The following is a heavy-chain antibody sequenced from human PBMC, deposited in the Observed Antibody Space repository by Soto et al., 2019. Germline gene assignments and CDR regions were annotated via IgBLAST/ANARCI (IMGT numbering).Heavy chain of an antibody. CDR3: ASTTDTAMATYYYYMDV. J-gene: IGHJ6*03. V-gene: IGHV4-59*12. D-gene: IGHD5-18*01. CDR2: IYYSGST. Sequence: PSETLSLTCTVSGGSISSYYWTWIRQPPGKGLEWIGYIYYSGSTNYNPSLKSRVTISVDTSKNQFSLKLSSVTAADTAVYYCASTTDTAMATYYYYMDVWGKGTTVTVSS. CDR1: GGSISSYY.